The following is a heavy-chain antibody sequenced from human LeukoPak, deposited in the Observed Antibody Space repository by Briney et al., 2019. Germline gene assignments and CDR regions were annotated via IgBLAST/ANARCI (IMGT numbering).Heavy chain of an antibody. V-gene: IGHV1-69*13. CDR3: ARARGSYFDY. CDR1: GDTFKIYS. Sequence: ASVKVSCKASGDTFKIYSISWVRQAPGQGLVWMGGINPLFGTANYAQNFQGRVTITATITADESTSTGYMELDSLTSDDTAVYYCARARGSYFDYWGQGTLVTVSS. D-gene: IGHD2-15*01. J-gene: IGHJ4*02. CDR2: INPLFGTA.